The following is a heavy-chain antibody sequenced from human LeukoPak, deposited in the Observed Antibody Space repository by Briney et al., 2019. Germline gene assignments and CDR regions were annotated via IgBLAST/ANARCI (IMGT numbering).Heavy chain of an antibody. CDR1: GYSFTSYW. J-gene: IGHJ3*02. D-gene: IGHD1-26*01. Sequence: GESLKISCKGSGYSFTSYWIGLVRQMPGKGLEWMGIIYPGYSDTRYSPSFQGQVTISAEKSISTAYLQWRSLKASDTAMSYCARQAWWETTTGAFDIWGQGTMVTVSS. CDR3: ARQAWWETTTGAFDI. V-gene: IGHV5-51*01. CDR2: IYPGYSDT.